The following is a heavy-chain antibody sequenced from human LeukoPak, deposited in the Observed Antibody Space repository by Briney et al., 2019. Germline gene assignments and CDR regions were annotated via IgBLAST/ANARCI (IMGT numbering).Heavy chain of an antibody. D-gene: IGHD3-10*01. V-gene: IGHV4-38-2*01. CDR3: ARGVLWFGELNHFDY. J-gene: IGHJ4*02. CDR2: IYYSGST. CDR1: GFTFSSYA. Sequence: PGGSLRLSCAASGFTFSSYAMSWIRQPPGKGLEWIGSIYYSGSTYYNPSLKSRVTISVDTSKNQFSLKLSSVTAADTAVYYCARGVLWFGELNHFDYWGQGTLVTVSS.